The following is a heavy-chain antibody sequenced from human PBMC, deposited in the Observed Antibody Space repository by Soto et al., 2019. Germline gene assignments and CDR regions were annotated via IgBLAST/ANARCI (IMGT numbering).Heavy chain of an antibody. CDR2: IIPIFGTA. V-gene: IGHV1-69*01. J-gene: IGHJ4*02. Sequence: QVQLVQSGAEVKKPGSSVKVSCKASGGTFSSYAISWVRQAPGQGLEWMGWIIPIFGTANYAQKFQGSVPITADASTRTAYLELSSLRSEDTAVYYCARESATVSTFDYWGQGALVIVSS. CDR1: GGTFSSYA. CDR3: ARESATVSTFDY. D-gene: IGHD4-17*01.